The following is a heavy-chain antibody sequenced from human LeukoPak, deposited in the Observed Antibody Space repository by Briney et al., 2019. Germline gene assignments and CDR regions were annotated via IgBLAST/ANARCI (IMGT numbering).Heavy chain of an antibody. CDR1: GFTFSSYA. Sequence: GGSLRLSCAAPGFTFSSYAMSWVRQAPGKGLEWVSAISGSGGSTYCADSVKGRFTISRDNSKNTLYLQMNSLRAEDTAVYYCAKDDSSWMRVALDYWGQGTLVTVSS. V-gene: IGHV3-23*01. D-gene: IGHD6-13*01. CDR3: AKDDSSWMRVALDY. J-gene: IGHJ4*02. CDR2: ISGSGGST.